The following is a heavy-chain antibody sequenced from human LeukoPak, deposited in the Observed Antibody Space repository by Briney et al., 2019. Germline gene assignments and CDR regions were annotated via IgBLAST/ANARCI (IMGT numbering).Heavy chain of an antibody. Sequence: KAWETLSLTCSVSGGSIIGNYWSWIRQPPGKGLEWIGSIYHTGTTYNNPSLKSRVTISVNASTNQLSLKLNSVTAADTAVYYCARGSGWCSGSTCYYFDYWGQGNLVSASS. CDR3: ARGSGWCSGSTCYYFDY. D-gene: IGHD2-2*01. J-gene: IGHJ4*02. CDR2: IYHTGTT. V-gene: IGHV4-59*01. CDR1: GGSIIGNY.